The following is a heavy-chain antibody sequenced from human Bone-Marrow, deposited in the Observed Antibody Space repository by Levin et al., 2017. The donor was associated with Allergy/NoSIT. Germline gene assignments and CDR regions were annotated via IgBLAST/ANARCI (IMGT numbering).Heavy chain of an antibody. D-gene: IGHD2-8*01. CDR2: ISSSSSAK. V-gene: IGHV3-21*01. CDR1: GFSFNTYS. Sequence: GGSLRLSCVGSGFSFNTYSMNWVRQAPGRGLEWVSSISSSSSAKYYAVSVKGRFTISRDNAENSLSLQMNSLRAEDTAVYYCAGRQCSNGVCAFDLWGRGTLVTVSS. J-gene: IGHJ2*01. CDR3: AGRQCSNGVCAFDL.